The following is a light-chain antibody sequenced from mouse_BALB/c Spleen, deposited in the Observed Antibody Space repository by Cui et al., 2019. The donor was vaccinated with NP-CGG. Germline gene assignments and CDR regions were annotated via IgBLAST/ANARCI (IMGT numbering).Light chain of an antibody. J-gene: IGLJ1*01. CDR2: GTN. CDR3: ALWYSNHWV. V-gene: IGLV1*01. Sequence: QAVVTQESALTTSPGETVTLTCRSSTGAVTTHNYANWVQEQPDHLFTGLMGGTNNRAPGVPARFSGSLIGDKAALTITGAQTEDEAIYFCALWYSNHWVFGGGTKLTVL. CDR1: TGAVTTHNY.